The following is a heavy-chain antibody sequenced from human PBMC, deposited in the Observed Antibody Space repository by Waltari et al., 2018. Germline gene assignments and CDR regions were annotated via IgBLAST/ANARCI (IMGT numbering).Heavy chain of an antibody. CDR3: AKDNGHSSSDREAFDI. CDR1: GFTFDDYA. V-gene: IGHV3-9*01. CDR2: ISWNSGSI. J-gene: IGHJ3*02. D-gene: IGHD6-6*01. Sequence: EVQLVESGGGLVQPGRSLRLSCAASGFTFDDYAMPWVRQAPGKGLEWVSGISWNSGSIGYADSVKGRFTISRDNAKNSLYLQMNSLRAEDTALYYCAKDNGHSSSDREAFDIWGQGTMVTVSS.